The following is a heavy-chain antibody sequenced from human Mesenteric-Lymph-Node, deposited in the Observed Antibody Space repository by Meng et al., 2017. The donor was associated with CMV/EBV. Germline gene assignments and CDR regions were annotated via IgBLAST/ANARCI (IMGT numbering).Heavy chain of an antibody. CDR3: ARDGADTAMGYYYYGMDV. D-gene: IGHD5-18*01. CDR1: GFSFSGSA. J-gene: IGHJ6*02. V-gene: IGHV3-30-3*01. CDR2: ISYDGSNK. Sequence: GESLKISCAASGFSFSGSAMHWVRQAPGKGLEWVAVISYDGSNKYYADSVKGRFTISRDNSKNTLYLQMNSLRAEDTAVYYCARDGADTAMGYYYYGMDVWGQGTTVTVSS.